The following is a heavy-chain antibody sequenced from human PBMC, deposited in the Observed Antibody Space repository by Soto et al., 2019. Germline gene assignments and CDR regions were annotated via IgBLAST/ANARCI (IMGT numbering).Heavy chain of an antibody. J-gene: IGHJ6*02. CDR1: GGSISSGGYY. D-gene: IGHD1-1*01. V-gene: IGHV4-31*03. CDR3: ARGRTTLLFMDV. Sequence: QVQLQESGPGLVKPSQTLSLTCTVSGGSISSGGYYWSWIRQHPGKGLEWIGYIYYSGSTYYNPSLQSRVTISVDTSKNHFSLKLSSVTAADTAVYYCARGRTTLLFMDVWGQGTTVTVSS. CDR2: IYYSGST.